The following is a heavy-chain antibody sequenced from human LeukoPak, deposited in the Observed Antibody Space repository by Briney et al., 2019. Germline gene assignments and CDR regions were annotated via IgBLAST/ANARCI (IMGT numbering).Heavy chain of an antibody. J-gene: IGHJ3*02. V-gene: IGHV3-30*14. CDR2: ISYDGSSK. D-gene: IGHD1-26*01. CDR1: RFTFSNYA. CDR3: ARAPTRYYTANAFDI. Sequence: GRSLRLSCAASRFTFSNYAIHWVRQPPGKGLEWVAVISYDGSSKYYADSVKGRFTISRDNSKNTLYLQMNSLRAEDTAVYYCARAPTRYYTANAFDIWGQGTMVTVSS.